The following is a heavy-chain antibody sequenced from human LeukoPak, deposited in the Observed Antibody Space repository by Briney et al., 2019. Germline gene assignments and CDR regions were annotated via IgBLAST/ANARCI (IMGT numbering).Heavy chain of an antibody. CDR2: IIPILGIA. CDR1: GYTFTSYY. J-gene: IGHJ4*02. CDR3: ASLDYYDSSGSRFIDY. D-gene: IGHD3-22*01. Sequence: SVKVPCKASGYTFTSYYMHWVRQAPGQGLEWMGRIIPILGIANYAQKFQGRVTITADKSTSTAYMELSSLRSEDTAVYYCASLDYYDSSGSRFIDYWGQGTLVTVSS. V-gene: IGHV1-69*02.